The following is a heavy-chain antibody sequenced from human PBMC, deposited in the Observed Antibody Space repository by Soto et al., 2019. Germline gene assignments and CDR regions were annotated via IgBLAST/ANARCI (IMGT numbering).Heavy chain of an antibody. CDR3: ARARGGYDYSYYYCMDV. V-gene: IGHV1-3*01. D-gene: IGHD5-12*01. Sequence: RRFRQTTKQRLEWMGWINAGNGDTQYSQKFQGRVTITRDTSANTVYVELSSLRSEDTAVYYWARARGGYDYSYYYCMDVWGEGTTVTVSS. J-gene: IGHJ6*03. CDR2: INAGNGDT.